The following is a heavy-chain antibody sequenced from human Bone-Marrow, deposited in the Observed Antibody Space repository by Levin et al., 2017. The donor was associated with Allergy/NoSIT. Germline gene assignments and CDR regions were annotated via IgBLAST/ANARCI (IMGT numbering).Heavy chain of an antibody. CDR1: GGTISIGSHY. CDR2: ISASGNT. CDR3: ARDGGPGYSGYYFDY. D-gene: IGHD5-12*01. J-gene: IGHJ4*02. V-gene: IGHV4-61*02. Sequence: SQTLSLTCPVSGGTISIGSHYWTWLRQPAGKEMEWIGRISASGNTDYNPSFKSRVTISVDTSKNQFSLSLSFVTAADTAVYYCARDGGPGYSGYYFDYWGQGTLVTVSS.